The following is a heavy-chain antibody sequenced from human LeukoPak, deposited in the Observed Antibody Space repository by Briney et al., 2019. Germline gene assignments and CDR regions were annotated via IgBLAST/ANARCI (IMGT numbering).Heavy chain of an antibody. V-gene: IGHV4-39*07. CDR3: ARGRYYDSSGYSEFDY. Sequence: SETLSLTCTVSGGSISSSSYYWGWIRQPPGKGLEWIGSICYSGSTYYNPSLKSRVTISVDTSKNQFSLKLSSVTAADTAVYYCARGRYYDSSGYSEFDYWGQGTLVTVSS. J-gene: IGHJ4*02. CDR1: GGSISSSSYY. D-gene: IGHD3-22*01. CDR2: ICYSGST.